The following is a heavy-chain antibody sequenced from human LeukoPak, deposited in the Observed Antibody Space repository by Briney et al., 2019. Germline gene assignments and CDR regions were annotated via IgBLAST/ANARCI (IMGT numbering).Heavy chain of an antibody. CDR2: INHSGST. CDR3: ARDGYNRNWFDP. Sequence: SETLSLTCAVYGGSFSGYYWSWIRQPPEKGLEWIGEINHSGSTNYNPSLKSRVTISVDTSKNQFSLKLSSVTAADTAVYYCARDGYNRNWFDPWGQGTRVTVSS. D-gene: IGHD5-24*01. J-gene: IGHJ5*02. CDR1: GGSFSGYY. V-gene: IGHV4-34*01.